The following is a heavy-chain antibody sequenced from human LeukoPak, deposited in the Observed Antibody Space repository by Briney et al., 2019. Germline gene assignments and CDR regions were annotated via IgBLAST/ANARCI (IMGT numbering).Heavy chain of an antibody. D-gene: IGHD2-8*01. CDR1: GFTVNSEY. J-gene: IGHJ5*02. CDR2: IYADGRT. Sequence: GGSLRLSCAASGFTVNSEYMYWVRQAPGRGLECVSLIYADGRTFYTESVRGRFTISRDNSRNIVDLQMNRLRAEDTAVYFCVRSVFSWGPGTRVTVSS. V-gene: IGHV3-66*01. CDR3: VRSVFS.